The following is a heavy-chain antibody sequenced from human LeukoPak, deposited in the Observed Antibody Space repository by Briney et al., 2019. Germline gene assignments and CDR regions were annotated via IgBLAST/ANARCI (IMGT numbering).Heavy chain of an antibody. Sequence: PGRSLRLSCAASGFTFDDYAMHWVRQAPGKGLEWVSGISWNSGNIGYADSVKGRFTISRDNAKNSLYLQMTSLETEDTAFYYCAKAYDTSDQTPFDYWGQGTLVTVSS. J-gene: IGHJ4*02. V-gene: IGHV3-9*01. D-gene: IGHD3-22*01. CDR2: ISWNSGNI. CDR3: AKAYDTSDQTPFDY. CDR1: GFTFDDYA.